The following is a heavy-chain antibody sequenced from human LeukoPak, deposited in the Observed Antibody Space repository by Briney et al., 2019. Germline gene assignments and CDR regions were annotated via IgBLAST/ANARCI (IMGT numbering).Heavy chain of an antibody. CDR1: GDRFTSYW. J-gene: IGHJ5*02. V-gene: IGHV5-51*03. CDR2: IFPGDSDT. CDR3: ARRPLHSQNWLAP. Sequence: TPGESLKISCKGYGDRFTSYWVAWVRQMPGKGLEWMGIIFPGDSDTRYGPSIQGQVTISVDRSISTAYLQWSSLKASDTAIYHCARRPLHSQNWLAPWGQGTLVTVSS.